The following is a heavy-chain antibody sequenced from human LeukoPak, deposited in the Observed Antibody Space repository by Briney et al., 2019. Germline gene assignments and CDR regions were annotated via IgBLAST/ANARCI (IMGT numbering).Heavy chain of an antibody. J-gene: IGHJ4*02. D-gene: IGHD6-13*01. CDR2: IYHSGST. CDR3: ARVGSSWYAGIDY. V-gene: IGHV4-39*01. Sequence: SETLSLTCTVSNASIRSINYYWGWIRQPPGKGLEWIGSIYHSGSTYYNPSLKSRVSLSVDTSKNQFSLRLTSVTAADTAVFYCARVGSSWYAGIDYWGQGTLVTVSS. CDR1: NASIRSINYY.